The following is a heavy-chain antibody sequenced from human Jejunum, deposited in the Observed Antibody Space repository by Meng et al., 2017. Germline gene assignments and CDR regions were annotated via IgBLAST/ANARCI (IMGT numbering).Heavy chain of an antibody. CDR1: GGSISSRTYY. V-gene: IGHV4-39*01. Sequence: QLQLQESGSGLVQPSQTLSLTCTVSGGSISSRTYYWGWIRQTPGKGLEWIGSIYYSGSTYYNPSLKSRVTISVDTSKNQFSLKLSSVTAADTAVYYCARLDNNWYFDLWGRGTLVTVSS. D-gene: IGHD2/OR15-2a*01. J-gene: IGHJ2*01. CDR3: ARLDNNWYFDL. CDR2: IYYSGST.